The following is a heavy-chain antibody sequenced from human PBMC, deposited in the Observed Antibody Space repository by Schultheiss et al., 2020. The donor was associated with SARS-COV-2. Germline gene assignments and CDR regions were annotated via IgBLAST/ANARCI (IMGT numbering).Heavy chain of an antibody. J-gene: IGHJ5*02. CDR2: IIPIFGTA. V-gene: IGHV1-69*05. CDR3: ARDKDISGVRYNWFDP. Sequence: SVKVSCKASGGTFSSYAISWVRQAPGQGLEWMGGIIPIFGTANYAQKFQGRVTMTTDTSTSTAYMELRSLRSDDTAIYYCARDKDISGVRYNWFDPWGQGTLVTVSS. CDR1: GGTFSSYA. D-gene: IGHD6-19*01.